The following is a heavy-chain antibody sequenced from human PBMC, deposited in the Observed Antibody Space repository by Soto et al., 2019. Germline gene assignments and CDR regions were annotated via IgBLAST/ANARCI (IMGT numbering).Heavy chain of an antibody. CDR1: GFTFSSYG. D-gene: IGHD1-7*01. CDR3: AKDRDGTTLDY. V-gene: IGHV3-30*18. J-gene: IGHJ4*02. CDR2: ISYDGSNK. Sequence: GSLRLSCAASGFTFSSYGMHWVRQAPGKGLEWVAVISYDGSNKYYADSVKGRFTISRDNSKNTLYLQMNSLRAEDTAVYYCAKDRDGTTLDYWGQGTLVTVSS.